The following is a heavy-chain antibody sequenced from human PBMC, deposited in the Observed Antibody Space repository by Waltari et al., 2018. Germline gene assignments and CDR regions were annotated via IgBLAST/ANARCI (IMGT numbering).Heavy chain of an antibody. Sequence: QGQLQRPGPGVVKPSKTLTRTRDVPYGCISMSDYFWSWIRQAPGKGLEGMGSVSYRGITYYNPALESRVTMSVDTSKNQFSLKVNAVTAADAAVYYCARTTFVGYFDFGGHGTLVSVSS. CDR2: VSYRGIT. J-gene: IGHJ4*01. CDR1: YGCISMSDYF. CDR3: ARTTFVGYFDF. V-gene: IGHV4-30-4*01. D-gene: IGHD1-26*01.